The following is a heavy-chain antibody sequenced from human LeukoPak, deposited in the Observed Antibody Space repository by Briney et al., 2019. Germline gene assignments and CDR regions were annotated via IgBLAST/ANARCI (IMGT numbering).Heavy chain of an antibody. CDR2: VSSSSSYT. Sequence: GGSLRLSCAASGFTFSDYYMSWIRQAPGKGLEWVSYVSSSSSYTNYADSVKGRFTISRDNAKNSLYLQMNSLRAENTAVYYCARVGETGDGVYWGQGTLVTVSS. CDR3: ARVGETGDGVY. CDR1: GFTFSDYY. J-gene: IGHJ4*02. V-gene: IGHV3-11*05. D-gene: IGHD7-27*01.